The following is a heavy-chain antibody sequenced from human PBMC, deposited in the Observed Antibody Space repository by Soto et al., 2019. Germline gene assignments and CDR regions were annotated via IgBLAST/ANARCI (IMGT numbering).Heavy chain of an antibody. CDR3: AHRTTTVTWWFAP. Sequence: TGPKLGKAARSVGLECRFWGLSLNKRREGVGWIRQPPGKALEWLALIYWDDDKRYSPSLKSRLTITKDTSKNQVVLTMTNMDPADTATYFCAHRTTTVTWWFAPWGQRTLVPVSS. V-gene: IGHV2-5*02. CDR1: GLSLNKRREG. D-gene: IGHD4-17*01. J-gene: IGHJ5*02. CDR2: IYWDDDK.